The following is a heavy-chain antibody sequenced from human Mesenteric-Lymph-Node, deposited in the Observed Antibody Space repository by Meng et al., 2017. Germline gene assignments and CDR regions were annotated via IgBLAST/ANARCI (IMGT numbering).Heavy chain of an antibody. CDR2: INHRGST. V-gene: IGHV4-34*01. CDR1: VGSFSGHS. D-gene: IGHD2-15*01. J-gene: IGHJ4*02. Sequence: QVQLQQWGAGQLKPSETLSLTCAVYVGSFSGHSWTWIRPSPGKGLEWIGVINHRGSTNYTPSLKSRVTISVDTSKNQFSLELISVTAADTAVYYCARDQGGAGAYWGQGTLVTVSS. CDR3: ARDQGGAGAY.